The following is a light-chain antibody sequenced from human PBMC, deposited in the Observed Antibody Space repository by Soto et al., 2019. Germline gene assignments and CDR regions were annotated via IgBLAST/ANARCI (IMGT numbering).Light chain of an antibody. CDR3: QQYGNSPRT. Sequence: EIVLTQSPGTLSLSPGERATLSCRASQSVSSNHLAWYQQKPGQALRLLINGPSSRAAGIPDRFSGSGSGTDFTLTISRLEPEDFAVYFCQQYGNSPRTFGQGTKLEIK. CDR2: GPS. CDR1: QSVSSNH. J-gene: IGKJ2*01. V-gene: IGKV3-20*01.